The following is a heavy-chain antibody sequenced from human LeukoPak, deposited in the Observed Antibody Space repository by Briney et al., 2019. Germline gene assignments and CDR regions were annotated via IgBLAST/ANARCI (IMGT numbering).Heavy chain of an antibody. J-gene: IGHJ5*02. V-gene: IGHV1-69*13. CDR3: ARAGRGRSGSYYP. CDR1: GGTLSSYA. Sequence: SVKVSCKASGGTLSSYAISWVRQAPGQGLEWMGGIIPIFGTANYAQKFQGRVTITADESTSTAYMELSSLRSEDTAVYYCARAGRGRSGSYYPWGQGTLVTVSS. D-gene: IGHD3-10*01. CDR2: IIPIFGTA.